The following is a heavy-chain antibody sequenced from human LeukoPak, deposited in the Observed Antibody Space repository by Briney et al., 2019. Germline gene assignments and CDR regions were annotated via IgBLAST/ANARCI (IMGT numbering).Heavy chain of an antibody. J-gene: IGHJ2*01. V-gene: IGHV4-34*01. CDR3: ARYRRYQLLLDWYFDL. CDR2: INHSGST. Sequence: PSETLSLTCAVYGGSFSGYYWSWIRQPPGKGLEWIGEINHSGSTNYNPSLKSRVTISVDTSKNQFSLKLSSVTAADTAVYYCARYRRYQLLLDWYFDLWGRGTLVTVSS. D-gene: IGHD2-2*01. CDR1: GGSFSGYY.